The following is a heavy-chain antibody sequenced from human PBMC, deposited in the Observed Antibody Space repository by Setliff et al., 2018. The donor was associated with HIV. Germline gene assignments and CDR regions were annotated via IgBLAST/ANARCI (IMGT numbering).Heavy chain of an antibody. CDR3: ARDRAGDRRNEAFDF. D-gene: IGHD7-27*01. Sequence: ASVKVSCKASGYTFTAYTVHWVRQAPGQRLEWMGWINPDDGNTKYSQKFQGRVIIIRDTSASTAYMLLSSLRSEDTAVYYCARDRAGDRRNEAFDFWGQGTMVTVSS. CDR2: INPDDGNT. CDR1: GYTFTAYT. V-gene: IGHV1-3*01. J-gene: IGHJ3*01.